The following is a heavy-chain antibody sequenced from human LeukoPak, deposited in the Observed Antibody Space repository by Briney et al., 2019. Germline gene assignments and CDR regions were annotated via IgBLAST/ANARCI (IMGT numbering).Heavy chain of an antibody. V-gene: IGHV3-7*01. D-gene: IGHD3-3*01. CDR3: ARDLPNDEIFAVVPLFDY. CDR1: GFTFSYHW. Sequence: GGSLTLSCAASGFTFSYHWMSWVRQAPGKGLEWVANIKHDGSEQYYGDSVKGRFTISRDNAKNSLYLQMNGLRAEDTAVYYCARDLPNDEIFAVVPLFDYWGQGTLVTVSS. CDR2: IKHDGSEQ. J-gene: IGHJ4*02.